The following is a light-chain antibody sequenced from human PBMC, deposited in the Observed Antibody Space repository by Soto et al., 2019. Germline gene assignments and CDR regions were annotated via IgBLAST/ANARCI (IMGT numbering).Light chain of an antibody. J-gene: IGLJ3*02. CDR3: ASWDDRLSAVV. V-gene: IGLV1-47*02. CDR2: SGI. CDR1: SSNIGSNA. Sequence: QSVLTQPPSASGTPGQRVIISCSGSSSNIGSNAVNWYQQPPGTAPKLLIYSGIQRPSGVPDRFSGPKSGTSASLAISGLRSEDEADYYCASWDDRLSAVVFGGGTKLTVL.